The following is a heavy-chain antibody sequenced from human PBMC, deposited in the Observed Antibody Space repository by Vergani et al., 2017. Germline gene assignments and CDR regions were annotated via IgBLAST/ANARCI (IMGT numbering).Heavy chain of an antibody. Sequence: QVQLVQSGAEVKKPGSSVKVSCKASGGTFSSYAISWVRQAPGQGLEWMGGIIPIFGIANYAQKFQGRVTITADKSTSTAYMELSSLRSEDTAVYYCAKIPIGYGSGSDDPDYYYYYGMDVWGQGTTVTVSS. D-gene: IGHD3-10*01. CDR1: GGTFSSYA. CDR3: AKIPIGYGSGSDDPDYYYYYGMDV. V-gene: IGHV1-69*17. CDR2: IIPIFGIA. J-gene: IGHJ6*02.